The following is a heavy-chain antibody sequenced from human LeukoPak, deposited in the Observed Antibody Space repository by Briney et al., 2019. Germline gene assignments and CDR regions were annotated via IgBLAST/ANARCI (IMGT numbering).Heavy chain of an antibody. D-gene: IGHD5-18*01. J-gene: IGHJ4*02. CDR2: ISGSGGST. CDR1: GFTVSSNY. Sequence: GGSLRLSCAASGFTVSSNYMSWVRQAPGKGLEWVSAISGSGGSTYYADSVKGRFTISRDNSKNTLYLQMNSLRAEDTAVYYCAKDGDTDSSVYYWGQGTLVTVSS. CDR3: AKDGDTDSSVYY. V-gene: IGHV3-23*01.